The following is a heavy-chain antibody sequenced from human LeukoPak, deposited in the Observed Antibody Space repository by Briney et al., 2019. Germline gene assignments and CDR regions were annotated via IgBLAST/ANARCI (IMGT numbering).Heavy chain of an antibody. D-gene: IGHD5-12*01. CDR1: GGSFSGYY. Sequence: SETLSLTCAVYGGSFSGYYWSWIRQPAGKGLEWIGRIYSSGNTNYHPSLKSRVTMSIDTSKNQFSLTLNSVTAADTAVYYCARVDSDAFDMWGQGTMVTVSS. J-gene: IGHJ3*02. CDR3: ARVDSDAFDM. V-gene: IGHV4-59*10. CDR2: IYSSGNT.